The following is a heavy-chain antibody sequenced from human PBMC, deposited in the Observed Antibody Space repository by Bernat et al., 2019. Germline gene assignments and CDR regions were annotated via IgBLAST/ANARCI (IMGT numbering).Heavy chain of an antibody. Sequence: EVQLLESGGGLVQPGGSLRLSCAASGFTFSSYAMSWVRQAPGKVREWVSAISGSGGSTYYADSVKGRFTISRDNSKNTLYLQRNSLRAEDTAVYYCAKQGGQLPKRVWFDPWGEGTLVTVSS. J-gene: IGHJ5*02. CDR3: AKQGGQLPKRVWFDP. D-gene: IGHD2-2*01. CDR1: GFTFSSYA. CDR2: ISGSGGST. V-gene: IGHV3-23*01.